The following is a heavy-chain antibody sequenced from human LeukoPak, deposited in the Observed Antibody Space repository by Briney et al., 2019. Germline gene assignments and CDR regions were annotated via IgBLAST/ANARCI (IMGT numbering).Heavy chain of an antibody. CDR2: ISWNSFTI. Sequence: GGTLRLSCAASGFTFSSYAMSWVRQAPGEGLEWVSGISWNSFTIGYADSVKGRFTISRDNAKNSLYLQMNSLRVEDTALYYCAKDIGRVDTASTYMDVWGKGTTVTISS. J-gene: IGHJ6*03. D-gene: IGHD5-18*01. V-gene: IGHV3-9*01. CDR1: GFTFSSYA. CDR3: AKDIGRVDTASTYMDV.